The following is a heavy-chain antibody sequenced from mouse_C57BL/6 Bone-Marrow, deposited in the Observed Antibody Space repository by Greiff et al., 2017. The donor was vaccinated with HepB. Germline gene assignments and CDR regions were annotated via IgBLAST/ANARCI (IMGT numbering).Heavy chain of an antibody. V-gene: IGHV1-55*01. CDR1: GYTFTSYW. J-gene: IGHJ3*01. D-gene: IGHD2-1*01. CDR2: IYPGSGST. Sequence: VQLQQPGAELVKPGASVKMSCKASGYTFTSYWITWVKQRPGQGLEWIGDIYPGSGSTNYNEKFKSKATLTVDTSSSTAYMQLSSLTSEDSAVYYCARREYGKYLAWFAYWGQGTLVTVSA. CDR3: ARREYGKYLAWFAY.